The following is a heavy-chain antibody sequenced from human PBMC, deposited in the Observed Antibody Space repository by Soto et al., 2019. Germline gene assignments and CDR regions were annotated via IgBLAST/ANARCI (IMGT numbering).Heavy chain of an antibody. CDR1: GGSVIGYY. J-gene: IGHJ4*01. CDR3: ARDRTNPLDRLIYGYFDS. D-gene: IGHD3-10*01. CDR2: VYYSGYT. Sequence: QVQLQESGPGLVKPSETLSLTCTVSGGSVIGYYWTWIRQPPGKGLEWIGYVYYSGYTSYNPSLKSRVSMSLDTSKNQFSLNLSSVTAADTAVYYCARDRTNPLDRLIYGYFDSWGXGXXXXVSS. V-gene: IGHV4-59*02.